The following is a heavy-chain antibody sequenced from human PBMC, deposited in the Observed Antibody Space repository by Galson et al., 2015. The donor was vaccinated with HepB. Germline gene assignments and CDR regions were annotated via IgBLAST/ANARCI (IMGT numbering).Heavy chain of an antibody. J-gene: IGHJ4*02. CDR3: AKELDSGYLYDFDY. V-gene: IGHV3-23*01. D-gene: IGHD5-12*01. Sequence: SLRLSCAASGFTFRNYAMTWVRQTPGKGLEWVAAISGSGGSTYYADSVKGRFTISRDNSKNTLYLQMTSLRAEDTAVYYCAKELDSGYLYDFDYWGQGTLVTVSS. CDR1: GFTFRNYA. CDR2: ISGSGGST.